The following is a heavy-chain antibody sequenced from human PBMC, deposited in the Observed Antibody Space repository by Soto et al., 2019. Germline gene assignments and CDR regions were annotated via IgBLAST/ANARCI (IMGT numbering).Heavy chain of an antibody. CDR1: GGTIGDYY. V-gene: IGHV4-59*01. D-gene: IGHD1-20*01. CDR3: VRKHNRAGYFDS. Sequence: SETLSLTCTISGGTIGDYYWSWIRQPPGKDLEWIAYIYYTGKTDQNPSLEGRVSISLGTSRNQFSLNLRSVTAADTAVYYCVRKHNRAGYFDSWGPGVSVPVSS. J-gene: IGHJ4*02. CDR2: IYYTGKT.